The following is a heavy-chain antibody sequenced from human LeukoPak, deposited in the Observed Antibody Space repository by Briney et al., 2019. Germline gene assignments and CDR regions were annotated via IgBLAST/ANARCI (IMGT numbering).Heavy chain of an antibody. D-gene: IGHD1-26*01. Sequence: GESLKISCKGSGYSFTSYWIGWVRQMPGKGLEWMGIIYPGDSDTRYSPSFQGQVTISADKSISTAYLQWSSLRAADTAVYYCARIMLSWREFDCWGQGTLVTVSS. CDR1: GYSFTSYW. CDR2: IYPGDSDT. J-gene: IGHJ4*02. V-gene: IGHV5-51*01. CDR3: ARIMLSWREFDC.